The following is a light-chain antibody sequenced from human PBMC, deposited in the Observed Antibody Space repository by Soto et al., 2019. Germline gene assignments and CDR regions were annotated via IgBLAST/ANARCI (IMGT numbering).Light chain of an antibody. Sequence: EIVMTQSPATLSVSPGERATLSCRPSKRVGNNLAWYHQKPGQAPRLLIYGASTRATGIPARFSGSGSGTEFTLTISSLQSEDFAVYYCQQYNDWWTFGQGTKVEIK. V-gene: IGKV3-15*01. CDR3: QQYNDWWT. J-gene: IGKJ1*01. CDR2: GAS. CDR1: KRVGNN.